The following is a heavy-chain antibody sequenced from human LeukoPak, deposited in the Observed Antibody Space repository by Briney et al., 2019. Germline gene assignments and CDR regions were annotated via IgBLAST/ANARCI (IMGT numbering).Heavy chain of an antibody. D-gene: IGHD3-22*01. CDR3: AGEGHYYDSSGYYYGGEDY. Sequence: SETLSLTCTVSGGSIGSGSYYWSWIRQPAGKGLEWIGRIYTRGSTNYNPSLKSRVTMSVDTSKNQFSLKLSSVTAADTAVYYCAGEGHYYDSSGYYYGGEDYWGQGTLVTVSS. J-gene: IGHJ4*02. CDR1: GGSIGSGSYY. V-gene: IGHV4-61*02. CDR2: IYTRGST.